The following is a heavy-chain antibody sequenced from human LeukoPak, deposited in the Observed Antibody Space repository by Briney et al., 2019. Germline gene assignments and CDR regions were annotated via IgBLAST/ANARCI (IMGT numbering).Heavy chain of an antibody. J-gene: IGHJ4*02. CDR3: ARGKWELLFYFDY. CDR2: IEQDRSET. D-gene: IGHD1-26*01. V-gene: IGHV3-7*05. CDR1: GFTFSSYW. Sequence: GGSLRLSCAASGFTFSSYWMSWVRQAPGKGLEWVANIEQDRSETYYVDSVRGRFTISRDNAKNSLYLQMNSLGAEDTAVYYCARGKWELLFYFDYWGQGTLVTVSS.